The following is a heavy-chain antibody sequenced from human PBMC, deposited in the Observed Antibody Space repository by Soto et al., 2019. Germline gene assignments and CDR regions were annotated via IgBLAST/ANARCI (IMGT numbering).Heavy chain of an antibody. Sequence: EVQLVESGGGLVQPGGSLRLSCAASGFTFSSYWMHWVRQAPGKGLVWVSRISNDGSSTSYADSVKGRFTISRDNAKNTLYLQMISLIADYTAVYYCARDEGRRGPEYFQHWGQGTLVTVSS. J-gene: IGHJ1*01. CDR3: ARDEGRRGPEYFQH. CDR2: ISNDGSST. D-gene: IGHD3-10*01. CDR1: GFTFSSYW. V-gene: IGHV3-74*01.